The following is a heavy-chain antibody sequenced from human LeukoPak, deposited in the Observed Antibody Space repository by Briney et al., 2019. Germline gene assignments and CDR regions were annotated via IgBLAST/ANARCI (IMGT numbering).Heavy chain of an antibody. Sequence: PSETLSLTCTVSGGSISSSSYYWGWIRQPPGKGLEWIGSIYYSGSTYYNPSLKIRVTISVDTSKNQFSLKLSSVTAADTAVYYCARELPGLYGGTQELDYWGQGTLVTVSS. CDR3: ARELPGLYGGTQELDY. CDR1: GGSISSSSYY. CDR2: IYYSGST. J-gene: IGHJ4*02. V-gene: IGHV4-39*02. D-gene: IGHD4-23*01.